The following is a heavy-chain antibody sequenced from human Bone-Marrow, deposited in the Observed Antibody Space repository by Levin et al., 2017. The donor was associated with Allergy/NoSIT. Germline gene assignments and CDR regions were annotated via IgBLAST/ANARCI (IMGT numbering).Heavy chain of an antibody. CDR1: GYSFTASY. J-gene: IGHJ4*02. D-gene: IGHD1-20*01. Sequence: EASVKVSCKASGYSFTASYMHWMRQAPGQGLEWMGWINPNTGDAKYAEKFQGRVTMTRDTSISTAYMEFSRLTSDDTAVYYCTREITGTAFGGYWGQGTLVTVSS. CDR3: TREITGTAFGGY. CDR2: INPNTGDA. V-gene: IGHV1-2*02.